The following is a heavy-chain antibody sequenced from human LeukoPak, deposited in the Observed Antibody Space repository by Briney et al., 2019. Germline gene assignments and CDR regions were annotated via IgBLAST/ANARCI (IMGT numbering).Heavy chain of an antibody. V-gene: IGHV3-23*01. CDR2: ISGSGTNT. J-gene: IGHJ6*03. D-gene: IGHD2-15*01. CDR3: AKNGDRGAYCTGGTCYPYFYYYMDV. CDR1: GFTFRSHG. Sequence: GGSLRLSCAASGFTFRSHGMSWVRQAPGKGLEWVSGISGSGTNTYYADSVKGRFTISRDNSKNTLYLQMNSLRAEDTAIYYCAKNGDRGAYCTGGTCYPYFYYYMDVWGKGTTVTI.